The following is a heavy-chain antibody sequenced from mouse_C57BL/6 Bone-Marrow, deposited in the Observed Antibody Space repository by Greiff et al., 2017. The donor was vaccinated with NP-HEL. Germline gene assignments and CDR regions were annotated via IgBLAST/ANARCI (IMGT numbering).Heavy chain of an antibody. V-gene: IGHV1-55*01. CDR3: ARLLPYRPYAMDY. J-gene: IGHJ4*01. CDR1: GYTFTSYW. CDR2: IYPGSGGT. Sequence: VKLQESGAELVKPGASVKMSCKASGYTFTSYWITWVKQRPGQGLEWIGDIYPGSGGTNYNEKFKSKATLTVDTSSSTAYMQLSSLTSEDSAVYYCARLLPYRPYAMDYWGQGTSVTVSS. D-gene: IGHD6-5*01.